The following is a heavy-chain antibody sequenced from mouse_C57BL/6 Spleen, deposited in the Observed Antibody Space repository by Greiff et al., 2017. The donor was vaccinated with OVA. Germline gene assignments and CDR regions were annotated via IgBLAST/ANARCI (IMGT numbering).Heavy chain of an antibody. CDR2: IHPNSGST. Sequence: QVHVKQPGAELVKPGASVKLSCKASGYTFTSYWMHWVKQRPGQGLEWIGMIHPNSGSTNYNEKFKSKATLTVDKSSSTAYMQLSSLTSEDSAVYYCAGGSSGYVDFDYWGQGTTLTVSS. CDR3: AGGSSGYVDFDY. J-gene: IGHJ2*01. D-gene: IGHD3-2*02. CDR1: GYTFTSYW. V-gene: IGHV1-64*01.